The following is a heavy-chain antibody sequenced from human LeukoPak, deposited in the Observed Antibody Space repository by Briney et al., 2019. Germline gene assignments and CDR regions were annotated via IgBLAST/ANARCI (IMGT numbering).Heavy chain of an antibody. D-gene: IGHD3-22*01. Sequence: PSETLSLTCTVSGDSISSYYWNWIRQPPGRGLEWIGYISASGSTNFNPSLKSRLTISIDMPKNQFSLKLSSVTAADTAVYYCATSSQSYESSGFYPYWDQGTLVTVSS. V-gene: IGHV4-59*01. J-gene: IGHJ4*02. CDR3: ATSSQSYESSGFYPY. CDR1: GDSISSYY. CDR2: ISASGST.